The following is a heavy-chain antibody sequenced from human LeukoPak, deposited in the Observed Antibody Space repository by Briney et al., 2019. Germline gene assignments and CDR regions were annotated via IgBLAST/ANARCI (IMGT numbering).Heavy chain of an antibody. V-gene: IGHV1-8*01. D-gene: IGHD5-18*01. CDR1: GYTFTSYD. Sequence: ASVKVSCKASGYTFTSYDINWVRQATGQGLEWMGSMNPNSGNTGYAQKFQGRVTMTRSTSISTAYMELSSLRSEDTAVYYCARPGGYSYGYYYYYMDVWGKGTTVTVSS. J-gene: IGHJ6*03. CDR2: MNPNSGNT. CDR3: ARPGGYSYGYYYYYMDV.